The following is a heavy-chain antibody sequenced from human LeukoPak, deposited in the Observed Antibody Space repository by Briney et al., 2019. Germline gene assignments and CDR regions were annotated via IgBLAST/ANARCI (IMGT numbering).Heavy chain of an antibody. V-gene: IGHV1-18*01. CDR3: ARGSLVLRYFDWLLSDFDY. D-gene: IGHD3-9*01. CDR1: GYTFTSYG. CDR2: ISAYNGNT. Sequence: ASVKVSCKASGYTFTSYGISWVRQAPGQGLEWMAWISAYNGNTNYAQKLQGRVTMTTDTSTSTAYMELRSLRSDDTAVYYCARGSLVLRYFDWLLSDFDYWGQGTLVTVSS. J-gene: IGHJ4*02.